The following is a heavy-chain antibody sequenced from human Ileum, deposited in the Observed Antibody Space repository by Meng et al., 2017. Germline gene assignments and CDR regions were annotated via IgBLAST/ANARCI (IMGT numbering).Heavy chain of an antibody. CDR3: AKVGWEDY. J-gene: IGHJ4*02. CDR2: ISSSGGST. CDR1: GFTFSTYD. Sequence: EGQLVESGGGLGQTGGALRLSCAASGFTFSTYDISWVRQAPGKGLEWVSAISSSGGSTYYADSVKGRFTISRDNSKSTLYLQMNSLRAEDTALYYCAKVGWEDYWGQGTLVTVSS. D-gene: IGHD1-26*01. V-gene: IGHV3-23*04.